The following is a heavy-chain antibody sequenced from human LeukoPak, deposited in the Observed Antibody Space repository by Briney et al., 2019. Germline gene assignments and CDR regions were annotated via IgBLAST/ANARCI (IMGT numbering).Heavy chain of an antibody. V-gene: IGHV3-30*02. CDR1: GLLYSSYN. CDR2: VWYDGIKN. J-gene: IGHJ4*02. D-gene: IGHD3/OR15-3a*01. Sequence: GGPVRLPCTPCGLLYSSYNMLWVRESPGKALEWLAVVWYDGIKNVFADSVKGRFTLSRDNSNNTLFMQINSLRVEHTAVYYCAKDRTGTWSFDYWGQGTLVTVSS. CDR3: AKDRTGTWSFDY.